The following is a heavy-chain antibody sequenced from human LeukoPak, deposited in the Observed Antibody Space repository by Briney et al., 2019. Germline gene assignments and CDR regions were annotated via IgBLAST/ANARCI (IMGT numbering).Heavy chain of an antibody. CDR3: ARTVVAGPFDY. J-gene: IGHJ4*02. CDR2: IYYSGGT. CDR1: GGSISSYY. Sequence: SETLSLTCTVSGGSISSYYWSWIRQPPGKGLEWIGYIYYSGGTNYNPSLKSRVTISVDTSKNQFSLKLSSVTAADTAVYYCARTVVAGPFDYWGQGTLVTVSS. V-gene: IGHV4-59*08. D-gene: IGHD2-15*01.